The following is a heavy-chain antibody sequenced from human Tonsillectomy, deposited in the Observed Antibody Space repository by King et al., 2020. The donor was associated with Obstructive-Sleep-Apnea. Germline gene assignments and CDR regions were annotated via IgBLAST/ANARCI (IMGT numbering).Heavy chain of an antibody. CDR1: GYTFTSYY. V-gene: IGHV1-46*01. D-gene: IGHD5/OR15-5a*01. CDR3: AREVSWQPFDY. CDR2: IKPSGGST. J-gene: IGHJ4*02. Sequence: QLVQSGAEVKKPGASVKVSCKASGYTFTSYYMHWVRQAPGQGLEWRGIIKPSGGSTSYAQKFQGRVTMTRDTSTSTVYMELSSLRSEDTAVYYCAREVSWQPFDYWGQGTLVTVSS.